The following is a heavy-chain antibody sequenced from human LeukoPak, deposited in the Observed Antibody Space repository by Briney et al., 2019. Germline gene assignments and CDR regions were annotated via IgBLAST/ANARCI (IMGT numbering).Heavy chain of an antibody. Sequence: GASVKVSCKASGYTFTSYGISWVRQAPGQGLEWMGWISAYNGNTNYAQKLQGRVTMTTGTSTSTAYMELRSLRSDDTAVYYCARDTDILTGYSSDAFDIWGQGTMVTVSS. CDR1: GYTFTSYG. D-gene: IGHD3-9*01. V-gene: IGHV1-18*04. CDR2: ISAYNGNT. CDR3: ARDTDILTGYSSDAFDI. J-gene: IGHJ3*02.